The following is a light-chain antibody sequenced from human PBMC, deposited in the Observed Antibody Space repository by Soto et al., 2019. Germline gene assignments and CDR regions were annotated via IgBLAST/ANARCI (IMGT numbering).Light chain of an antibody. CDR3: QQFNRYPLT. CDR2: DAS. Sequence: AIQLTQSPSSLSASVGDRVTITCRASQGISSALAWYQQKPGKATKLLIYDASSLESGVPSRFRGSGSGTDFTLTISSLQPEDFATYYCQQFNRYPLTVGGGTKVEIK. J-gene: IGKJ4*01. V-gene: IGKV1-13*02. CDR1: QGISSA.